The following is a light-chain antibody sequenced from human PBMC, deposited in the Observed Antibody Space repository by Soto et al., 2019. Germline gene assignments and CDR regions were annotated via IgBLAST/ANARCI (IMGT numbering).Light chain of an antibody. J-gene: IGKJ1*01. CDR3: HQYHYWWT. Sequence: EIVMTQSPATLSVSPGERATLSCRASQSIGRNLAWYQHKPGQAPRLLIYGASTGTTDIPTRFSASGSGTEFTLTISSLQSEDFAVYYCHQYHYWWTFGQGTKVEIK. CDR1: QSIGRN. CDR2: GAS. V-gene: IGKV3-15*01.